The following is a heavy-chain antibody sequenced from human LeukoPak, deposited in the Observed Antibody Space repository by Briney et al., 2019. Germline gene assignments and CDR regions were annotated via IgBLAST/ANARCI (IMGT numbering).Heavy chain of an antibody. CDR1: GYTFTSYG. J-gene: IGHJ4*02. CDR3: ARLEGSSWYLY. D-gene: IGHD6-13*01. Sequence: ASVKVSCKASGYTFTSYGINWVRQATGQGLEWMGWMNPNSGNTGYAQKFQGRVTITRDTSASTAYMELSSLRSEDTAVYYCARLEGSSWYLYWGQGTLVTVSS. CDR2: MNPNSGNT. V-gene: IGHV1-8*03.